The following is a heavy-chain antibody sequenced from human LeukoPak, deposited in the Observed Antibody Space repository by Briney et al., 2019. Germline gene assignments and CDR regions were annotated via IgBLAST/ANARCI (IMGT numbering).Heavy chain of an antibody. CDR1: GGSFSGYY. D-gene: IGHD2-2*01. Sequence: SETLSLTCAVYGGSFSGYYWSWIRQPPGKGLEWIGEINHSGSTNYNPSLKSRVTISVDTSKNQFSLKLSSVTAADTAVYYCARGSWEFREVVHRNWFDPWGQGTLVTVSS. V-gene: IGHV4-34*01. CDR3: ARGSWEFREVVHRNWFDP. CDR2: INHSGST. J-gene: IGHJ5*02.